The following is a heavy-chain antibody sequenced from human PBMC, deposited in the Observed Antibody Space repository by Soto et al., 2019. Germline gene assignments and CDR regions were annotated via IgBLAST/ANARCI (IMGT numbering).Heavy chain of an antibody. CDR3: ATRMTKALY. CDR1: LFIVSDNY. V-gene: IGHV3-66*01. D-gene: IGHD4-17*01. J-gene: IGHJ4*02. Sequence: EVRLVQSGGGLVQPGGSLRLSCAASLFIVSDNYMSWVRQAPGKGLEWVSLIYSGGGTDYAESVKGRFTISRDNSKNTLYLQMNSLKPEDTGIYYCATRMTKALYWGQGTVVTVSS. CDR2: IYSGGGT.